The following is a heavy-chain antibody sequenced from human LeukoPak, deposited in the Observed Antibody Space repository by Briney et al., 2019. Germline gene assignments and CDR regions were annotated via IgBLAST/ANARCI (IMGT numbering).Heavy chain of an antibody. V-gene: IGHV3-7*01. Sequence: PGGSLRLSCAASAFTFSSHWMNWVRQAPGKGLEWVANIKQDGSEKYYVESVKGRFTISRDNAKNSLYLQVNSLRAEDTAVYYCARARYLDSWGQGTLVTVSS. CDR1: AFTFSSHW. CDR3: ARARYLDS. J-gene: IGHJ4*02. CDR2: IKQDGSEK.